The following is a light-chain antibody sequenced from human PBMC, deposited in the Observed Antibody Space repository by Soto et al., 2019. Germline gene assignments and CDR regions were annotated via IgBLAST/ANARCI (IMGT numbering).Light chain of an antibody. CDR3: EKYGIAFT. CDR1: QSVSSNY. Sequence: EIVLTQSPGTLSLSPGERATLSSRTSQSVSSNYLAWYQHKPGQGPRLLIYAASSRATGIPDRFSGSGSGTDFTLTISRLEPEDFALYYCEKYGIAFTFGPGTKVEI. V-gene: IGKV3-20*01. J-gene: IGKJ3*01. CDR2: AAS.